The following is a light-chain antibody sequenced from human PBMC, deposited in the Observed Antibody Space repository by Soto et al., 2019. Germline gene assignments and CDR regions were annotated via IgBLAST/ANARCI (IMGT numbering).Light chain of an antibody. Sequence: EIVMTQSPATLSVSPGERATRSCRASQSVKNNLAWYQQKPGQAPRLLIYDASIRATGIPARFSGSGSGTEFTLTISSLQSEDFAVYYCQQYNDWPPWTFAQGNQVEIQ. V-gene: IGKV3-15*01. CDR1: QSVKNN. CDR2: DAS. CDR3: QQYNDWPPWT. J-gene: IGKJ1*01.